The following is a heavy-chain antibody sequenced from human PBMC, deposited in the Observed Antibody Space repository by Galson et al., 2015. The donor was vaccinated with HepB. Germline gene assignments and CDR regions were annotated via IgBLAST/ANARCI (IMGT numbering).Heavy chain of an antibody. Sequence: SLRLSCAASGFTFSSYAMHWVRQAPGKGLEYVSAISSNGGSTYYADSVKGRFTISRDNSKNTLYLQMSSLRAEDTAVYYCVKGHHWAVTSWFDPWGQGTLVTVSS. CDR1: GFTFSSYA. CDR3: VKGHHWAVTSWFDP. D-gene: IGHD4-17*01. J-gene: IGHJ5*02. CDR2: ISSNGGST. V-gene: IGHV3-64D*06.